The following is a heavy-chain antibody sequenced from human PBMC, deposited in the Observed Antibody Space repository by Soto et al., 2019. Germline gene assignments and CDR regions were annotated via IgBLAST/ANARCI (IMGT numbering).Heavy chain of an antibody. CDR2: IYYSGST. Sequence: QVQLQESGPGLVKPSETLSLTCTVSGGSISSYYWSWIRQPPGKGLEWIGYIYYSGSTNYNPSLKSRVTISVDASKNQFSLKLSSVTAADTAVYYCARVSGYGDRYYYYYYMDVWGKGTTVTVSS. CDR3: ARVSGYGDRYYYYYYMDV. J-gene: IGHJ6*03. CDR1: GGSISSYY. D-gene: IGHD4-17*01. V-gene: IGHV4-59*01.